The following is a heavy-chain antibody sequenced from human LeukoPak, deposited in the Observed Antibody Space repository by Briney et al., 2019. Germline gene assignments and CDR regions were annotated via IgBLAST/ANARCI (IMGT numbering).Heavy chain of an antibody. J-gene: IGHJ6*03. V-gene: IGHV1-18*01. Sequence: ASVKVSCKASGYTFTSYGISWVRQAPGQGLEWMGWISAYNGNTNYAQKLQGRVTMTTDTSTSTAYMELRSLRSDDTAVYYCARIGGYLVGDLAAYYYYYMDVWGKGTTVTVSS. CDR3: ARIGGYLVGDLAAYYYYYMDV. CDR2: ISAYNGNT. CDR1: GYTFTSYG. D-gene: IGHD1-26*01.